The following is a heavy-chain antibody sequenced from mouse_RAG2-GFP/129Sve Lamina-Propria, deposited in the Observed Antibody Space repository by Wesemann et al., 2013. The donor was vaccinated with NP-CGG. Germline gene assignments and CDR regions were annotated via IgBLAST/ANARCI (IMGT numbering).Heavy chain of an antibody. CDR3: ARGDGYAWFAY. CDR1: GYSITSGYD. J-gene: IGHJ3*01. D-gene: IGHD2-2*01. V-gene: IGHV3-1*01. CDR2: ISYSGST. Sequence: DVQLQESGPGMVKPSQSLSLTCTVTGYSITSGYDWHWIRHFPGNKLEWMGYISYSGSTNYNPSLKSRISITHDTSKNHFFLKLNSVTTEDTATYYCARGDGYAWFAYWGQGTLVTVSA.